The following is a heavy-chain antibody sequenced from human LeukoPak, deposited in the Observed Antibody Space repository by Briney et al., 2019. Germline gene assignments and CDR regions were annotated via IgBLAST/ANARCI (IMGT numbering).Heavy chain of an antibody. D-gene: IGHD5-24*01. V-gene: IGHV3-23*01. CDR1: GLTFISYA. Sequence: PGTSLRLSCAASGLTFISYAIHWVRQAPGKGLERVSGIIPSGHTTYYADSVRGRFTISRDNSRNTLYLQMNSLRAEDTAVYYCAKDDRWLQFCCWGQGTLVTVSA. J-gene: IGHJ4*02. CDR2: IIPSGHTT. CDR3: AKDDRWLQFCC.